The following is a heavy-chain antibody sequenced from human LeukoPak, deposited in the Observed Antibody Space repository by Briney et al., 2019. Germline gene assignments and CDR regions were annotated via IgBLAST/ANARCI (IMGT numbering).Heavy chain of an antibody. V-gene: IGHV3-66*01. D-gene: IGHD1-7*01. Sequence: GGSLRLSCAASGFTVSSSYMNWVRQAPGKGLEWVSVIYSGGSTYYADSVKGRFTISRDNSKNTLYLQMSSLRAEDTAVYYCARDSNFDWFDPWGQGTLVTVSS. CDR2: IYSGGST. J-gene: IGHJ5*02. CDR1: GFTVSSSY. CDR3: ARDSNFDWFDP.